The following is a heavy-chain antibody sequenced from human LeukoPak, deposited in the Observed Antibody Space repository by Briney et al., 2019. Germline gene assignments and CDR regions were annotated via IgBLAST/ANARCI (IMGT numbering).Heavy chain of an antibody. CDR3: ARDRGAVGGP. CDR2: IYYSGST. Sequence: SETLSLTCTVSGGSISSSSYYWGWIRQPPGKGLEWIGSIYYSGSTYYNPSLKSRVTISVDTSKNQFSLKLSSVTAADTAMYYCARDRGAVGGPWGQGTLVTVSS. V-gene: IGHV4-39*07. CDR1: GGSISSSSYY. J-gene: IGHJ5*02. D-gene: IGHD2-15*01.